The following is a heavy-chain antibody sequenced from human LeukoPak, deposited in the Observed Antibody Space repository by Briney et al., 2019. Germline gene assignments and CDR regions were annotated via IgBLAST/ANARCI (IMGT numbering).Heavy chain of an antibody. CDR1: GFTFSSYG. CDR3: AKDPLIGFYDSSGYYSGYYFDY. J-gene: IGHJ4*02. D-gene: IGHD3-22*01. Sequence: GSLRLSCAASGFTFSSYGMHWVRQAPGKGLEWVAFIRYDGSNKYYADSVKGRFTISRDNSKNTLYLQMNSLRAEDTAVYYCAKDPLIGFYDSSGYYSGYYFDYWGQGTLVTVSS. CDR2: IRYDGSNK. V-gene: IGHV3-30*02.